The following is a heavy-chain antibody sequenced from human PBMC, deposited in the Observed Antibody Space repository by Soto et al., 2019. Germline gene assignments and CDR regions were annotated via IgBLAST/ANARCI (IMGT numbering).Heavy chain of an antibody. Sequence: SETLSLTCAVSGDSVSSRFWWSWVRQSPGKGLEWIGEIYHSGSANYNPSLKSRVTMSVDNSKNQFSLKLNSVTAADTAVYYCARYNAASGTYYFDYWGQGTLVTVS. D-gene: IGHD6-13*01. CDR2: IYHSGSA. J-gene: IGHJ4*02. CDR1: GDSVSSRFW. V-gene: IGHV4-4*02. CDR3: ARYNAASGTYYFDY.